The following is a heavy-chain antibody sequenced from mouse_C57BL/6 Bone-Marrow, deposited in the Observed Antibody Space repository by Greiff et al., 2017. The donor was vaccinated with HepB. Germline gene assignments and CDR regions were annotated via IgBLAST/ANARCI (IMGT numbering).Heavy chain of an antibody. Sequence: EVMLVESGAELVRPGASVKLSCTASGFNIKDDYMHWVKQRPEQGLEWIGWIDPENGDTEYASKFQGKATITADTSSNTAYLQLSSLTSEDTAVYYCTTWLRRRGYWGKGTTLTVSS. D-gene: IGHD2-2*01. J-gene: IGHJ2*01. CDR1: GFNIKDDY. CDR3: TTWLRRRGY. CDR2: IDPENGDT. V-gene: IGHV14-4*01.